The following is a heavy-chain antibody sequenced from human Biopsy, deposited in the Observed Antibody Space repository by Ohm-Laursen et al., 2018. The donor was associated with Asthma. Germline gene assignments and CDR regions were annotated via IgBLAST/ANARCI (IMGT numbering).Heavy chain of an antibody. Sequence: SLRLSCAASRFTFSSYGMYWVRQVPGQGLEWVANIKHDGSEKNHVDSLEGRFTISRDNAKNLLFLQMNSLRAEDTAVYYCARTFHFWSPYHAEHYQLWGQGTLVTVSS. CDR1: RFTFSSYG. CDR2: IKHDGSEK. D-gene: IGHD3-3*01. CDR3: ARTFHFWSPYHAEHYQL. V-gene: IGHV3-7*01. J-gene: IGHJ1*01.